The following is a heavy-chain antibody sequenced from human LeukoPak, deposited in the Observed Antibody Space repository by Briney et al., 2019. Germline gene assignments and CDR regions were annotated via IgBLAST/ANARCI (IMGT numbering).Heavy chain of an antibody. D-gene: IGHD3-16*02. CDR3: ARHRTASDY. J-gene: IGHJ4*02. CDR1: RFTFSSYD. Sequence: GGSLRLSCAASRFTFSSYDMSWVRQAPGKGLEWVSSISGSGSNTYSADSVKGRFTISRDNAKSSLYLQMNSLRAEDTALYYCARHRTASDYWGQGTLVTVSS. V-gene: IGHV3-23*01. CDR2: ISGSGSNT.